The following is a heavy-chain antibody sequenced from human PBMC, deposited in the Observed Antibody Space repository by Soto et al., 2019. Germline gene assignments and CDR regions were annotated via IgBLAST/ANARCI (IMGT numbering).Heavy chain of an antibody. CDR3: AKGAVTTSLYYFDY. Sequence: QVQLVESGGGVVQPGRSLRLSCAASGFTFSTYGVHWLRQAPGKGLEWVAVISSDGSEKYYAGSVKGRVSISRDNSKSTLYLQMYSLRAEDTAVYYCAKGAVTTSLYYFDYWGQGTLVTVSS. CDR1: GFTFSTYG. D-gene: IGHD4-17*01. J-gene: IGHJ4*02. CDR2: ISSDGSEK. V-gene: IGHV3-30*18.